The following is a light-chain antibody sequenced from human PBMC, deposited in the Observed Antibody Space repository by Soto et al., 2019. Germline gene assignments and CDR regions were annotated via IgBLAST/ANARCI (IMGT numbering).Light chain of an antibody. Sequence: QSALTQPASVSGSPGQSITISCTGTSSDVGGYIYVSWYQQYPGKAPKLMIYEVSNRPSGVSNRFSGSKSGNTASLTISGLQSEDEADYYCSSYTSSNTLVFGGGTKLTVL. J-gene: IGLJ3*02. CDR2: EVS. CDR3: SSYTSSNTLV. CDR1: SSDVGGYIY. V-gene: IGLV2-14*01.